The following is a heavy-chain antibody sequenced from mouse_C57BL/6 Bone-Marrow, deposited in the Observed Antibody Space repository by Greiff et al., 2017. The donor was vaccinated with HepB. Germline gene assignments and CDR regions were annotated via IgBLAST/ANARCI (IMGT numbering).Heavy chain of an antibody. V-gene: IGHV10-1*01. CDR3: VRLDSSGYYAMDY. CDR1: GFSFNTYA. J-gene: IGHJ4*01. CDR2: IRSKSNNYAT. D-gene: IGHD3-2*02. Sequence: EVKLVESGGGLVQPKGSLKLSCAASGFSFNTYAMNWVRQAPGKGLEWVARIRSKSNNYATYYADSVKDRFTISRDDSESMLYLQMNNLKTEDTAMYYCVRLDSSGYYAMDYWGQGTSVTVSS.